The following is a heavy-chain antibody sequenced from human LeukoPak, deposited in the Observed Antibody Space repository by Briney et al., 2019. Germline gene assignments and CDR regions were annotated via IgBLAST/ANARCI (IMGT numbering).Heavy chain of an antibody. V-gene: IGHV4-59*12. CDR2: IYYSGST. CDR3: ARSYQLLSLAY. D-gene: IGHD2-2*01. CDR1: GGSISSYY. Sequence: SETLSLTCTVSGGSISSYYWSWIRQPPGKGLEWIGYIYYSGSTNYNPSLKSRVTISIDTSKNQFSLKLSSVTAADTAMYYCARSYQLLSLAYWGQGTLVTVSS. J-gene: IGHJ4*02.